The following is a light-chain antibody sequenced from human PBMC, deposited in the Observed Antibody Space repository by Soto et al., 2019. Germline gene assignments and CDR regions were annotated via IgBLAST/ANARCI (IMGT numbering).Light chain of an antibody. CDR1: QSVSSSY. Sequence: EIVLTQSPGTLSLSPGERATLSCRASQSVSSSYLAWYQQKPGQAPRLLIYDASRATGIPDRFSGSGSGTDFTLTITRLEPEDFAVYYCQKYGTSALFGPGTKVDI. J-gene: IGKJ3*01. V-gene: IGKV3-20*01. CDR3: QKYGTSAL. CDR2: DAS.